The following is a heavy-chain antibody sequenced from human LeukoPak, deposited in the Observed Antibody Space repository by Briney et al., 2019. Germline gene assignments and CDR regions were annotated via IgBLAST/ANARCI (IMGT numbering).Heavy chain of an antibody. CDR3: ARDSYYDSSGYYYQPFQH. CDR1: GGSISSYY. CDR2: IYPSGST. Sequence: SETLSLTCNLSGGSISSYYWSWIRQPAGKGLEWIGRIYPSGSTNYNPSLKSRVTMSVDTSKNQFSLKLSSVTAADTAVYYCARDSYYDSSGYYYQPFQHWGQGTLVTVSS. V-gene: IGHV4-4*07. D-gene: IGHD3-22*01. J-gene: IGHJ1*01.